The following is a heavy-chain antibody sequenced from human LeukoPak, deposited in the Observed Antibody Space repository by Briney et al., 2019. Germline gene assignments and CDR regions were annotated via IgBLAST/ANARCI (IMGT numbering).Heavy chain of an antibody. D-gene: IGHD3-16*01. V-gene: IGHV4-39*01. CDR3: ARPQYGLGHSGFDY. CDR1: GGSISTANYY. J-gene: IGHJ4*02. Sequence: SETLSLTCTVSGGSISTANYYWGWVRQPPGKGLEWIGNIFYSGSTYYNPSLKSRVTISVDTSKNQFSLKLSSVTAADTAVYYCARPQYGLGHSGFDYWGQGTLVTVSS. CDR2: IFYSGST.